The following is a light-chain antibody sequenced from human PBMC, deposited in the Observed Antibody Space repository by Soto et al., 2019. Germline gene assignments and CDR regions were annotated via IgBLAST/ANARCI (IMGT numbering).Light chain of an antibody. Sequence: EIVLTQSPATLSLSPGEGVALSCGASQSLSNNFLAWYQQKPGLAPRLLIFAASTRATGIPDRFSGSGSGTDFNLTISRLEPEDFAVYYCHQFGASPTFGGGTKVEFK. CDR3: HQFGASPT. V-gene: IGKV3D-20*01. CDR1: QSLSNNF. J-gene: IGKJ4*01. CDR2: AAS.